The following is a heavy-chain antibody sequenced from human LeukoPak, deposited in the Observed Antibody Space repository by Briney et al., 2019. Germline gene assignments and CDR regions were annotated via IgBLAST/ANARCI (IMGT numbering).Heavy chain of an antibody. D-gene: IGHD2-2*01. V-gene: IGHV3-9*03. Sequence: GGSLRLSCAASGFTFDDFAMHWVRQAPGKGLEWVSGISWNSGSIGYADSVKGRFTISRDNAKNSLYLQMNSLRAEDMALYYCARSGCSSTSCFGFDPWGQGTLVTVSS. CDR2: ISWNSGSI. J-gene: IGHJ5*02. CDR3: ARSGCSSTSCFGFDP. CDR1: GFTFDDFA.